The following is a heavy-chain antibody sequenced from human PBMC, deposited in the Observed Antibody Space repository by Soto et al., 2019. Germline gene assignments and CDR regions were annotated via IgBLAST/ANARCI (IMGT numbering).Heavy chain of an antibody. CDR3: AKKFHYDIEKAPFDY. Sequence: PGGSLRLSCAASGFTFSSYAMSWVRQAPGKGLEWVSAISGSGGSTYYADSVKGRFTISRDNSKNTLYLQMNSLRAEDTAVYYCAKKFHYDIEKAPFDYWGQGTLVTVSS. D-gene: IGHD3-9*01. J-gene: IGHJ4*02. V-gene: IGHV3-23*01. CDR1: GFTFSSYA. CDR2: ISGSGGST.